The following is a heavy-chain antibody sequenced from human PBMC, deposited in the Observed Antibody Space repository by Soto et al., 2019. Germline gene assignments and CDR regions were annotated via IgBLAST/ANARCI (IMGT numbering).Heavy chain of an antibody. Sequence: SDTLSLTCAVSRGSVSSGSYYWSWIRHPPGKGLEWIGYIYYSGSTNYNPSLKSRVNISVDTYKNQFSLNVSTMTAADTGGYYCASRLSASWDHHDYYGMDVWSQGTTVTVSS. J-gene: IGHJ6*02. D-gene: IGHD2-2*01. CDR3: ASRLSASWDHHDYYGMDV. V-gene: IGHV4-61*01. CDR2: IYYSGST. CDR1: RGSVSSGSYY.